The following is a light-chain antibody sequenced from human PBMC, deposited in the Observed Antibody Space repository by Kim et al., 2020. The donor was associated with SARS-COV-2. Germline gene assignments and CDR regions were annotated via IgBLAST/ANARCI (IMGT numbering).Light chain of an antibody. CDR2: HAS. V-gene: IGKV1-16*01. CDR3: HQYNRYPYT. J-gene: IGKJ2*01. Sequence: IQMTQSPSSLSASVGDRVTITCRASQGIGNFLAWLQQKPGKAPKSLIYHASNLQSGVPSRFGGSGSGTVFTLTISSLRPEDFATYYCHQYNRYPYTFGQGTKLEI. CDR1: QGIGNF.